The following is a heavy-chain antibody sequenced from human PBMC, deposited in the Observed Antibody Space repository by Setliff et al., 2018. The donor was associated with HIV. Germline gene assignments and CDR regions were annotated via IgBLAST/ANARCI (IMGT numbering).Heavy chain of an antibody. V-gene: IGHV4-59*01. CDR3: ARGRQDSYYDSTSYYWGDAFDI. D-gene: IGHD3-22*01. Sequence: PSETLSLTCTVSGGSIKNYYWSWIRQSPEKGLEWIGYIDYSGDTNYNPSLRSRVTISVETSQTRFSLRLTSVTPADTGVYFCARGRQDSYYDSTSYYWGDAFDIWGQGTRVTVSS. CDR2: IDYSGDT. CDR1: GGSIKNYY. J-gene: IGHJ3*02.